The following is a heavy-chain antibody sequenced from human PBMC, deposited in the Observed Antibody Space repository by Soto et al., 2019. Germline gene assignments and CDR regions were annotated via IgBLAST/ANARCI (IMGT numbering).Heavy chain of an antibody. V-gene: IGHV3-11*01. CDR2: ISSSGSTI. CDR1: GFTFSDYY. CDR3: ARDRLPYSSSMGDAFDI. Sequence: QVQLVESGGGFVKPGGSLSLSCAASGFTFSDYYMSWIRQAPGKGLEWVSYISSSGSTIYYADSVKGRFTISRDNAKNSLYLQMNSLRAEDTAVYYCARDRLPYSSSMGDAFDIWGQGTMVTVSS. D-gene: IGHD6-13*01. J-gene: IGHJ3*02.